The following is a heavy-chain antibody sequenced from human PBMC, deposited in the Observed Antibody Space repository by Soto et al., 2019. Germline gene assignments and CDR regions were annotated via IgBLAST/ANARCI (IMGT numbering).Heavy chain of an antibody. Sequence: SGGSLRLSCAASGFTFSNAWMSWVRQAPGKGLEWVGRIKSKTDGGTTDYAAPVKGRFTISRDDSKNTLYLQMNSLKTEDTAVYYCTTRYCSSTSCYRYYGMDVWGQGTTVTVSS. V-gene: IGHV3-15*01. CDR2: IKSKTDGGTT. J-gene: IGHJ6*02. CDR3: TTRYCSSTSCYRYYGMDV. D-gene: IGHD2-2*01. CDR1: GFTFSNAW.